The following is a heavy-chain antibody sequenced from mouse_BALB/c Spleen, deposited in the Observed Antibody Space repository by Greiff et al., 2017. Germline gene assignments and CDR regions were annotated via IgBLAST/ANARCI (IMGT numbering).Heavy chain of an antibody. CDR3: ARSEPFAY. V-gene: IGHV5-9*03. CDR1: GFTFSSYT. Sequence: EVQRVESGGGLVKPGGSLKLSCAASGFTFSSYTMSWVRQTPEKRLEWVATISSGGGNTYYPDSVKGRFTISRDNAKNNLYLQMSSLRSEDTALYYCARSEPFAYWGQGTLVTVSA. J-gene: IGHJ3*01. CDR2: ISSGGGNT.